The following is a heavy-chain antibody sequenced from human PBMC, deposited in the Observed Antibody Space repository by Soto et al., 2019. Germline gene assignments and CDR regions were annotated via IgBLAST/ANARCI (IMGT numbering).Heavy chain of an antibody. CDR1: GGSIISGGYY. CDR3: ARVGYYDSSGYLDY. CDR2: IYYSGST. V-gene: IGHV4-31*03. D-gene: IGHD3-22*01. J-gene: IGHJ4*02. Sequence: TLSLTCTVSGGSIISGGYYWSWIRQHPGKGLEWIGYIYYSGSTYYNPSLKSRVTISVDTSKNQFSLKLSSVTAADTAVYYCARVGYYDSSGYLDYWGQGTLVTVSS.